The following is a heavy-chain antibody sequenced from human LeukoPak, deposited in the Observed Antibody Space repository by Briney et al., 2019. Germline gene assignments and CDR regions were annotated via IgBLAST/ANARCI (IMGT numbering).Heavy chain of an antibody. J-gene: IGHJ4*02. V-gene: IGHV6-1*01. D-gene: IGHD3-22*01. Sequence: SQTLSLTCAISGDSVSSNSAAWNWIRQSPSRGLEWLGRTYYRSKWYNDYAVSMKSRISINPDTSKNQFSLHLNSVTPEDTAVYYCARGKYFYANSGSPPFDYWGQGTLVTVSS. CDR3: ARGKYFYANSGSPPFDY. CDR1: GDSVSSNSAA. CDR2: TYYRSKWYN.